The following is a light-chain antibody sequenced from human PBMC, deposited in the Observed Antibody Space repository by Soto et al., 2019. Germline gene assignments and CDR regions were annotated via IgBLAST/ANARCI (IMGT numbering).Light chain of an antibody. Sequence: IVLTQSPATLSLSPGKRATLSCRASQNISNYLIWYQQKPGQAPRLLIYDISKRATGIPARFSGSGSATDFTLTISSLEPEDFAVYYCQHRSSWPITFGQGTRLEIK. CDR3: QHRSSWPIT. CDR1: QNISNY. J-gene: IGKJ5*01. V-gene: IGKV3-11*01. CDR2: DIS.